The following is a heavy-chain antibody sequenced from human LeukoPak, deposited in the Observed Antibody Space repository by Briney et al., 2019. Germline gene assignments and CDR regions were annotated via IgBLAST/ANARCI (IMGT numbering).Heavy chain of an antibody. V-gene: IGHV3-9*01. CDR3: AKATFDY. J-gene: IGHJ4*02. Sequence: SGGSLRLSCAASGFTFSSYAMSWVRQAPGKGLEWVSGISWNSGSTGYADSVKGRFTISRDNAKNSLYLQMNSLRAEDTALYYCAKATFDYWGQGTLVTVSS. CDR2: ISWNSGST. CDR1: GFTFSSYA.